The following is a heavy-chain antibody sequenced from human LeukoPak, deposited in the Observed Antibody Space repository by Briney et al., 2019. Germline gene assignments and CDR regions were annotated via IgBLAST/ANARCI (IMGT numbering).Heavy chain of an antibody. V-gene: IGHV3-23*01. J-gene: IGHJ4*02. CDR2: ISGSGGST. CDR3: AKRDNTGWYSDY. Sequence: GGSLRLSCAASGFTFSSYAMTWVRQAPGKGLEWVSAISGSGGSTYYADSVKGRFTISRDNSKNTLYLQMNSLRAEDTAIYYCAKRDNTGWYSDYWGQGTLVTVSS. CDR1: GFTFSSYA. D-gene: IGHD6-19*01.